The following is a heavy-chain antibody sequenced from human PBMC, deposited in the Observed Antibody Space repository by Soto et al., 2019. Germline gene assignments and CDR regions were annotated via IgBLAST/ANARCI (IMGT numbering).Heavy chain of an antibody. CDR1: GYSFISYG. CDR2: ITVNSGNT. J-gene: IGHJ4*02. V-gene: IGHV1-18*04. Sequence: QGQLVQSGVEVKKPGASVKVSCKASGYSFISYGIGWVRQAPGQGLEWMGWITVNSGNTNYPKKFQGRITMTTDTSTSTADRELRRLPSDDTAIYYWGRGLVGGWYYFDYWGPGTLVTVSS. D-gene: IGHD1-26*01. CDR3: GRGLVGGWYYFDY.